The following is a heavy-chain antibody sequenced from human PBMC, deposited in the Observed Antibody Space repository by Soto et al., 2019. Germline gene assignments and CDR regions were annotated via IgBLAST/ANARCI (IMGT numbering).Heavy chain of an antibody. Sequence: WETLSLTCTVSGASISNYYLSWIRQPPGKGLEWIGYIYYSGNTDYNPSLKSRVTISVDTSKNQFSLKLSSVTAADTAMYYCAREEGVRYPFDPWGQGTLVTVSS. CDR2: IYYSGNT. V-gene: IGHV4-59*01. D-gene: IGHD3-9*01. J-gene: IGHJ5*02. CDR1: GASISNYY. CDR3: AREEGVRYPFDP.